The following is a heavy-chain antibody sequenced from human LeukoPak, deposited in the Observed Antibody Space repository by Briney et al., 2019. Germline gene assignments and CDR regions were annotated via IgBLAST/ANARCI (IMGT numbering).Heavy chain of an antibody. Sequence: GASVKVSCKASGGTFSSYAISWVRQAPGQGLEWMGRIILIFGTANYAQKFQGRVTITADESTITAYMELSSLRSEDTAVYYCARAAGYCSSTSCYMMKYFQHWGQGTLVTVSS. CDR1: GGTFSSYA. CDR3: ARAAGYCSSTSCYMMKYFQH. J-gene: IGHJ1*01. V-gene: IGHV1-69*13. D-gene: IGHD2-2*02. CDR2: IILIFGTA.